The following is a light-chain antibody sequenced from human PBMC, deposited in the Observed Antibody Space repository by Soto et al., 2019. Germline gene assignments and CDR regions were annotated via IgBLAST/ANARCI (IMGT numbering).Light chain of an antibody. CDR1: QSVLSNSNNKNY. J-gene: IGKJ1*01. CDR3: QQYYSTPWT. Sequence: IVMTQSPDSLAVALGERATINCKSSQSVLSNSNNKNYLAWYQQKTGQRPKMLIYWAYTRESGVPDRFSGSGYGTDFTLTSSILQAEDVAVYSCQQYYSTPWTFGQGTKVELK. CDR2: WAY. V-gene: IGKV4-1*01.